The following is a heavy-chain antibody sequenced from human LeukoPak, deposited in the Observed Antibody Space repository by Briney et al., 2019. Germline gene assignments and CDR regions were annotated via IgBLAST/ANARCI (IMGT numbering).Heavy chain of an antibody. V-gene: IGHV4-59*01. Sequence: SETLSLTCTVSGASISSYYWGWIRQPPGKGLEWIWYLYYSGSTNYNPSLKSRVTISVDTSKNQFSLKLNSVTAADTAVYYCARAPHWDRPFDYWGQGILVTVSS. CDR2: LYYSGST. D-gene: IGHD7-27*01. CDR3: ARAPHWDRPFDY. J-gene: IGHJ4*02. CDR1: GASISSYY.